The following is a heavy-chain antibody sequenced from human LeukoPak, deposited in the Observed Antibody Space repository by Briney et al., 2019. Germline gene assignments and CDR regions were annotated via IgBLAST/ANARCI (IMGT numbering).Heavy chain of an antibody. V-gene: IGHV3-48*01. D-gene: IGHD3-10*01. CDR2: ISSSSSTI. Sequence: PGRSLRLSCAASGFTFSSYSMNWVRQAPGKGLEWVSYISSSSSTIYYADSVKGRFTISRDNAKNSLYLQMNSLRAEDTAVYYCARVVIYYGSGLMPYYYYYMDVWGKGTTVTISS. CDR1: GFTFSSYS. CDR3: ARVVIYYGSGLMPYYYYYMDV. J-gene: IGHJ6*03.